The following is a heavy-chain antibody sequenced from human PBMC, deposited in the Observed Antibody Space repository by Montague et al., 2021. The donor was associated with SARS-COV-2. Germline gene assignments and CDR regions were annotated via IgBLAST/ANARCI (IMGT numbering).Heavy chain of an antibody. CDR3: ARRLDYRDSSGQRRHFDY. D-gene: IGHD6-19*01. V-gene: IGHV4-39*01. CDR2: ISYHGNT. J-gene: IGHJ4*02. Sequence: SETLSLTCTVSGDSISSSSSNWGWIRLPPGKGLEWIGHISYHGNTNYXPSLKSRVTISIYTSRNQFSLKVSSVTATDTAIYYCARRLDYRDSSGQRRHFDYWGQGTLVTVSS. CDR1: GDSISSSSSN.